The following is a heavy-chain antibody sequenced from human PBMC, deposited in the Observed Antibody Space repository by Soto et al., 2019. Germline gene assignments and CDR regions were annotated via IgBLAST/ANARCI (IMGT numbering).Heavy chain of an antibody. CDR2: INAGNGNT. J-gene: IGHJ3*02. D-gene: IGHD2-2*01. V-gene: IGHV1-3*01. CDR1: GYTFTSYA. CDR3: ARTSTLYDAFDI. Sequence: ASVKVSCKASGYTFTSYAMHWVRQAPGQRLEWMGWINAGNGNTKYSQKFQGRVTITRDTSASTAYMELSSLRSEDTAVYYCARTSTLYDAFDIWGQGTMVTVSS.